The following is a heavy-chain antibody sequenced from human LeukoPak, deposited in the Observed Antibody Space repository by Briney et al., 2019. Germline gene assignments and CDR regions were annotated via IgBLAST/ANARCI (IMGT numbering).Heavy chain of an antibody. CDR2: IYYSEST. D-gene: IGHD3-10*01. CDR3: ARAQWFGEFGAFDI. V-gene: IGHV4-59*01. J-gene: IGHJ3*02. Sequence: KPSETLSLTCTVSGGSISSYYWSWIRQPPGKGLEWIGYIYYSESTNYNPSLKSRVTISVDTSKNQFSLKLSSVTAADTAVYYCARAQWFGEFGAFDIWGQGTMVTVSS. CDR1: GGSISSYY.